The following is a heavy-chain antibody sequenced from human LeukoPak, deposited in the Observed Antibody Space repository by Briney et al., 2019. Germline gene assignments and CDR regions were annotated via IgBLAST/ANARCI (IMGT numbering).Heavy chain of an antibody. V-gene: IGHV3-21*01. D-gene: IGHD3-22*01. Sequence: GGSLRLSCAASGFTFSSYSMTWVRQAPGKGLEWVPSISSSSSYIYYADSVKGRFTISRDNAKNSLYLQMNSLRAEDTAVYYCAREPYDSSGYPDYWGQGTLVTVSS. J-gene: IGHJ4*02. CDR1: GFTFSSYS. CDR3: AREPYDSSGYPDY. CDR2: ISSSSSYI.